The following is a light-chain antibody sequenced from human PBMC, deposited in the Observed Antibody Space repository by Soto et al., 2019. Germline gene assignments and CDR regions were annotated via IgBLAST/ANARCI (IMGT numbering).Light chain of an antibody. Sequence: QSVLTQPPSVSAAPGQKVTISCSGSSSNIGNNYVSWYQHLPGTAPKLLIYENDKRPSGIPDRFSGSKSGTSATLDITGLQTGDEADYYCGAWDSSLSAGVFGGGTQLTVL. CDR2: END. CDR1: SSNIGNNY. V-gene: IGLV1-51*02. J-gene: IGLJ3*02. CDR3: GAWDSSLSAGV.